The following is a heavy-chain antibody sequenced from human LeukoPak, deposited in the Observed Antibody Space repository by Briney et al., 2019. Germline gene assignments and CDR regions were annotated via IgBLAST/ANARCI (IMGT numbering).Heavy chain of an antibody. CDR1: GITVSSNY. CDR2: VASDGST. CDR3: AKATVGGYED. J-gene: IGHJ4*02. D-gene: IGHD5-12*01. Sequence: PGGSLRHSCAASGITVSSNYMSWVRQAPGQGLEWVSVVASDGSTKYADSVKGRFAISRDNSKNTLYLQMNSLRAEDMGVYYCAKATVGGYEDWGQGTLVTVSS. V-gene: IGHV3-53*01.